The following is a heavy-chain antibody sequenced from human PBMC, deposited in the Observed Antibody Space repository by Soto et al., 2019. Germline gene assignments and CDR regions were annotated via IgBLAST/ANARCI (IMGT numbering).Heavy chain of an antibody. CDR1: GGSVNSGSYY. J-gene: IGHJ4*02. V-gene: IGHV4-61*01. CDR3: ARDIRGYSRAFDY. D-gene: IGHD5-18*01. CDR2: IYSSGST. Sequence: PSETLSLTCTVSGGSVNSGSYYWTWIRQPPGKGLEWIGYIYSSGSTNYNPSLKSRVTISVDTSKNQFSLKLTSVTAADTAVYYCARDIRGYSRAFDYWGQGSLVTV.